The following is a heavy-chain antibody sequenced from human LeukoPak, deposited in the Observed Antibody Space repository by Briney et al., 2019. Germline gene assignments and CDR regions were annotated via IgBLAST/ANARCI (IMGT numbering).Heavy chain of an antibody. V-gene: IGHV4-39*01. J-gene: IGHJ4*02. Sequence: SETLSLTCSVSGGSISSSSSYWGWIRQPPGKGLEWIATIYYSGSTYYDASLKSRITIAVDTSKSQFSLKLSSVTAADTAVYYCARLNYYGFDYWGQGTLVTFSS. CDR1: GGSISSSSSY. CDR2: IYYSGST. D-gene: IGHD1-26*01. CDR3: ARLNYYGFDY.